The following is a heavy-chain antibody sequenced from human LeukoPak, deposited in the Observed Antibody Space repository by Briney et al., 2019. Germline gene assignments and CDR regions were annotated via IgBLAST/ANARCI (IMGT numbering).Heavy chain of an antibody. D-gene: IGHD6-13*01. V-gene: IGHV3-23*01. J-gene: IGHJ4*02. CDR2: ITGVDSTP. Sequence: PGGSLRLSCAASGFTFSSYAMSGVRQAPGKGLEWVSGITGVDSTPYYADSVKGRFTISRDNAKNSLYLQMNSLRAEDTAVYYCARVNIAAAGTPDYWGQGTLVTVSS. CDR1: GFTFSSYA. CDR3: ARVNIAAAGTPDY.